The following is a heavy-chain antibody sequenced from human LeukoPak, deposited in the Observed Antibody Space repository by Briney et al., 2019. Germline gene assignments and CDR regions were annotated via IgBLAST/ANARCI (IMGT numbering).Heavy chain of an antibody. V-gene: IGHV3-23*01. D-gene: IGHD6-6*01. Sequence: GGSLRLSCAASGFTFNTYAMSWVRQAPWERLQWVSGISDSGGNTYYADSVRGWFTISRDNSKNTLYLQMNSLRAEDTAVYYCARHRSSWLIDYWGQGTLVTVSS. J-gene: IGHJ4*02. CDR3: ARHRSSWLIDY. CDR1: GFTFNTYA. CDR2: ISDSGGNT.